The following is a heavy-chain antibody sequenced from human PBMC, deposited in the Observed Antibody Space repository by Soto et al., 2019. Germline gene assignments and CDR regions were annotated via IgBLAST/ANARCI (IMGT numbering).Heavy chain of an antibody. D-gene: IGHD4-17*01. CDR2: INADNGNT. J-gene: IGHJ4*02. CDR1: GYTFSGSV. Sequence: GASVKVSCKASGYTFSGSVMHCVRQAPGQRLEWMGWINADNGNTKYSQKFQGRVTITRDTSASTAYMELSSLRSEDTTMYYCATEIDGTTVTSLDYWGQGTLVTVSS. CDR3: ATEIDGTTVTSLDY. V-gene: IGHV1-3*01.